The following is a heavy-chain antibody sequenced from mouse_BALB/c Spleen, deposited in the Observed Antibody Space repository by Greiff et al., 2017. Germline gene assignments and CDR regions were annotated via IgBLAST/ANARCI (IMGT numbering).Heavy chain of an antibody. V-gene: IGHV5-9-3*01. Sequence: EVQGVESGGGLVKPGGSLKLSCAASGFTFSSYAMSLVRQTPEKRLEWVATISSGGSYTYYPDSVKGRFTISRDNAKNTLYLQMSSLRSEDTAMYYCARHRVITTVVADWYFDVWGAGTTVTVSS. CDR1: GFTFSSYA. D-gene: IGHD1-1*01. CDR3: ARHRVITTVVADWYFDV. J-gene: IGHJ1*01. CDR2: ISSGGSYT.